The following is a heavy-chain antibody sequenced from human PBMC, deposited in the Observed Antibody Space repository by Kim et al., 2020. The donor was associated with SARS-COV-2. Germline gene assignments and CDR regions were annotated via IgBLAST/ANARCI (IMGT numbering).Heavy chain of an antibody. Sequence: GGSLRLSCAMSGFKFERFAVHWVRQPPGKGLEWVAGISIESDRIGTDDSAQGRFRVTRAKAKSKNNLYLHSHSLEAADTSYYYSDIDSAGVDEWSEGYY. CDR3: DIDSAGVDEWSEGYY. J-gene: IGHJ4*01. D-gene: IGHD3-3*01. CDR2: ISIESDRI. CDR1: GFKFERFA. V-gene: IGHV3-9*01.